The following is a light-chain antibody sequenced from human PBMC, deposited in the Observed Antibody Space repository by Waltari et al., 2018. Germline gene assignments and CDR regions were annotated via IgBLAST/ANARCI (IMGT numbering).Light chain of an antibody. J-gene: IGLJ3*02. CDR3: QTGGFGIWV. CDR2: VNSDGSH. Sequence: QLMLTQSPSASASLGASVKLTCTLSSGHSNYPIAWHQQQPEKGPRYLMTVNSDGSHIKGDVLPDRFSGAGSGAERYLTISSLQSEDETDYYCQTGGFGIWVFGGGTKLTVL. V-gene: IGLV4-69*01. CDR1: SGHSNYP.